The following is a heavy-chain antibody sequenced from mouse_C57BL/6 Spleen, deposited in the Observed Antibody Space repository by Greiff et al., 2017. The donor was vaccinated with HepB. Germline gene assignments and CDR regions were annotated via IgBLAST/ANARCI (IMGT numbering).Heavy chain of an antibody. CDR2: INYDGSST. J-gene: IGHJ4*01. V-gene: IGHV5-16*01. CDR3: AREDYSNYGDAMDY. Sequence: EVKLVESEGGLVQPGRSMKLSCTASGFTFSDYYMAWVRQVPEKGLEWFANINYDGSSTYYLDSLKSRFIISRDNAKNILYLQMSSLKSEDTATYYCAREDYSNYGDAMDYWGQGTSVTVSS. CDR1: GFTFSDYY. D-gene: IGHD2-5*01.